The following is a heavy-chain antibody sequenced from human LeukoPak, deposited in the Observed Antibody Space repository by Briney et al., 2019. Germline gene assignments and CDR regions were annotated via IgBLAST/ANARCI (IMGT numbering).Heavy chain of an antibody. Sequence: SETLSLTCTVSGGSISSYYWRWIRQPPGKGLEWIGYIYYSGSTNYNPSLKSRVTISVDTSKNQFSLKLSSVTAADTAVYYCARNGYNDYGDFDAFDIWGQGTMVTVSS. CDR3: ARNGYNDYGDFDAFDI. J-gene: IGHJ3*02. CDR2: IYYSGST. CDR1: GGSISSYY. V-gene: IGHV4-59*01. D-gene: IGHD4-17*01.